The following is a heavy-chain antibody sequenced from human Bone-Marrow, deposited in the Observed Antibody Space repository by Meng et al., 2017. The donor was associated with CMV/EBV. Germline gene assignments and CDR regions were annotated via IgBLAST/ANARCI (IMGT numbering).Heavy chain of an antibody. V-gene: IGHV4-34*01. D-gene: IGHD3-22*01. CDR2: INHSGST. J-gene: IGHJ4*02. CDR3: ARGRDYYDSSGYYYPSFYY. CDR1: GGSFSGYY. Sequence: GSLRLSCAVYGGSFSGYYWSWIRQPPGKGLEWIGEINHSGSTNYNPSLKSRVTISVDTSKNQFSLKLSSVTAADTPVYYCARGRDYYDSSGYYYPSFYYWGQGTLVTVSS.